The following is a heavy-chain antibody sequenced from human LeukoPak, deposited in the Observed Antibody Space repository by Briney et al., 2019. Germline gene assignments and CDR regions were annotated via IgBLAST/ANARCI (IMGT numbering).Heavy chain of an antibody. J-gene: IGHJ6*02. CDR3: ARDVYEYDILTGYYYGMDV. CDR2: IYSGGST. CDR1: GFTVSSNY. Sequence: GGSLRLSCATSGFTVSSNYMSWVRQAPGKGLEWVSVIYSGGSTYYADSVKGRFTISRDNSKNTLYLQMNSLRAEDTAVYYCARDVYEYDILTGYYYGMDVWGQGTTVTVSS. V-gene: IGHV3-53*01. D-gene: IGHD3-9*01.